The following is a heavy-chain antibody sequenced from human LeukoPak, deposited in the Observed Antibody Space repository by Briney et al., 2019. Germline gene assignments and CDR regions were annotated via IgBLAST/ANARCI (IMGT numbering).Heavy chain of an antibody. CDR3: ARAKGPIAAAGTPRRSVFDY. CDR1: GYTFTGYY. CDR2: ISAYNGNT. Sequence: ASVKVSCKASGYTFTGYYMHWVRQAPGQGLEWMGWISAYNGNTNYAQKLQGRVTITTDTSTSTAYMELRSLRSDDTAVYYCARAKGPIAAAGTPRRSVFDYWGQGTLVTVSS. J-gene: IGHJ4*02. D-gene: IGHD6-13*01. V-gene: IGHV1-18*04.